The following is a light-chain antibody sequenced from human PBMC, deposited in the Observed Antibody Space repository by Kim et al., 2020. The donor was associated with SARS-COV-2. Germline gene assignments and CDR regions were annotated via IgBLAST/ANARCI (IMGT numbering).Light chain of an antibody. CDR1: QSVGTN. V-gene: IGKV3-15*01. CDR2: GAS. CDR3: QQYDNWPLT. Sequence: EIVMTQSPATLSVSPGERATLSCRASQSVGTNLAWYQQKPGQAPRLLIYGASTRATGFPARFSGSGSGTEFTLTISSLQSEDFAVYYCQQYDNWPLTFGQGTRLEIK. J-gene: IGKJ5*01.